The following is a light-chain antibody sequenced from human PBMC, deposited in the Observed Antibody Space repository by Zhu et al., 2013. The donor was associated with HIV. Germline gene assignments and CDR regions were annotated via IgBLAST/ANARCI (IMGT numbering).Light chain of an antibody. V-gene: IGKV1-9*01. J-gene: IGKJ4*01. CDR2: AVS. Sequence: DIQMTQSPSSLSASVGDRVTITCQASQGINRYLAWYQQKPGNAPKLLIYAVSTLQGGVPSRFSGSGSRTEFTLTISSLQPEDFATYYCLQHNSYPLTFGGGTKVEIK. CDR1: QGINRY. CDR3: LQHNSYPLT.